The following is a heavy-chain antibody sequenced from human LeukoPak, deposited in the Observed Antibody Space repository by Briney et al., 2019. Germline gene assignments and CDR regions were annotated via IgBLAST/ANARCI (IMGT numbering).Heavy chain of an antibody. J-gene: IGHJ4*02. Sequence: PGGSLRLSCAASGFTFSTSWMHWVRQAPGKGLVWVSRINNDGTSPMYADSVKGRFTISRDNAKNTLFSQMNSLRAEDTAVYYCAAAVKVYACDCWGQGILVTISS. V-gene: IGHV3-74*03. D-gene: IGHD2-8*01. CDR2: INNDGTSP. CDR1: GFTFSTSW. CDR3: AAAVKVYACDC.